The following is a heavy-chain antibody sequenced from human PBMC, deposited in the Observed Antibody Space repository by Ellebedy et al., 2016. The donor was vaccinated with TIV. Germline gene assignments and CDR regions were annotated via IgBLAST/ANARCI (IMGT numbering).Heavy chain of an antibody. J-gene: IGHJ4*02. V-gene: IGHV3-30*04. CDR1: GFTFSSYA. CDR3: ARDDSVVVTATFDY. Sequence: GESLKISCAAPGFTFSSYAMHWVRQAPGKGLEWVAVISYDGSNKYYADSVKGRFTISRDNSKNTLYLQMNSLRAEDTAVYYCARDDSVVVTATFDYWGQGTLVTVSS. CDR2: ISYDGSNK. D-gene: IGHD2-21*02.